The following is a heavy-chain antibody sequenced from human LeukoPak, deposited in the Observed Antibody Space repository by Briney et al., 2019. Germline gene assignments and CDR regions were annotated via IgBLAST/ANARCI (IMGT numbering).Heavy chain of an antibody. D-gene: IGHD3-3*01. CDR3: VTGVRRFLDSQGCFEY. Sequence: PGGSLTLSCAASGFTFCDYTMHWLRQAPGKGRVWVSLISWDDSSTCYADSVKARFTISTDNSKNSLNLQMNSLRTDDPALYYCVTGVRRFLDSQGCFEYWGQGTLVTVYS. CDR1: GFTFCDYT. J-gene: IGHJ4*02. CDR2: ISWDDSST. V-gene: IGHV3-43*01.